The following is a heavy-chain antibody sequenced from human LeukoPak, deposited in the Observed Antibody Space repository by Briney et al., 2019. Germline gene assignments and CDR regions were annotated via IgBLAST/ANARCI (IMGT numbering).Heavy chain of an antibody. CDR1: GGTFSSYA. CDR2: IIPIFGTA. J-gene: IGHJ5*02. Sequence: SVKVSCKASGGTFSSYAISWVRQAPGQGLEWMGGIIPIFGTANYAQKFQGRVTITTDESTSTAYMELSSLRSGDTAVYYCARAQGGEYCSSTSCYTINSWFDPWGQGTLVTASS. V-gene: IGHV1-69*05. CDR3: ARAQGGEYCSSTSCYTINSWFDP. D-gene: IGHD2-2*02.